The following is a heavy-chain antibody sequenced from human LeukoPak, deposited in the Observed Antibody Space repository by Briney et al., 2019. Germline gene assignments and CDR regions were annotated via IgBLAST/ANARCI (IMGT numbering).Heavy chain of an antibody. Sequence: GGSLRLSCAASGFTFSSYAMSWGRQAPGKGLEWVSGISGSGGGTYYADSVKGRFTISRDNSKNTLYLQMNSLRAEDTAVYYCAKDYWRIAAPIGAFDIWGQGTMVTVSS. J-gene: IGHJ3*02. CDR2: ISGSGGGT. V-gene: IGHV3-23*01. CDR1: GFTFSSYA. CDR3: AKDYWRIAAPIGAFDI. D-gene: IGHD6-6*01.